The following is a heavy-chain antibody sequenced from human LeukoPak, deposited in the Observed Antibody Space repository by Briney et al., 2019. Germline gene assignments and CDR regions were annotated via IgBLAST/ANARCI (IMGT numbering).Heavy chain of an antibody. J-gene: IGHJ4*02. D-gene: IGHD3-3*01. CDR2: SYYSGST. CDR3: ARDILVRGYEFYGFDY. CDR1: GFTFSSYA. V-gene: IGHV4-59*01. Sequence: KPGGSLRLTCAASGFTFSSYAMSWVRQAPGKGLEGVGYSYYSGSTNYNPSLKSRLTISVDPSKNQFSLKLSSVTAADTAVYYCARDILVRGYEFYGFDYWGQGTLVTVSS.